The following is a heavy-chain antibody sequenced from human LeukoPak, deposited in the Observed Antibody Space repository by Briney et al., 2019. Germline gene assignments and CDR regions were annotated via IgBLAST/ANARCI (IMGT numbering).Heavy chain of an antibody. CDR3: ARRRGYDHFDY. Sequence: SETLSLTCTVSGGSISSSSYYWGWIRQPPGKGLEWIGNIYYSGSTYYNPSLKSRVTMSVDTSKNHFSLKLISLTAADTAVYYCARRRGYDHFDYWGQGTLVTVSS. J-gene: IGHJ4*02. CDR1: GGSISSSSYY. D-gene: IGHD5-12*01. CDR2: IYYSGST. V-gene: IGHV4-39*02.